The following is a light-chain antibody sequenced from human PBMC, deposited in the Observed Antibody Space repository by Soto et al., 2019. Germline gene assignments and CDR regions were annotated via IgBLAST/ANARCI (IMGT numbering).Light chain of an antibody. CDR1: QSVGSS. CDR2: DAS. V-gene: IGKV3-11*01. Sequence: EIVLTQSPATLSLSPGERATLXXRASQSVGSSLAWYQQKPGQAPRLLIYDASNRATGIPARFSGSGSGTDFTLTISSLESEDFAVYYCLQRGDWPPLTFGQGTKVEIK. CDR3: LQRGDWPPLT. J-gene: IGKJ1*01.